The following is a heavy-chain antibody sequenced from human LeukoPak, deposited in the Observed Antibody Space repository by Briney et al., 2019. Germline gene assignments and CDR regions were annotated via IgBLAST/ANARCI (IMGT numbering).Heavy chain of an antibody. Sequence: ASVKVSCKASGYTFTDYYLHWVRQAPGQGLEWMGWINPNSGGTEYAQKFQGRVTMTRDTSINTAYMEVSRLTSDDTAVYYCAKDLWIQLWSEDAFDIWGQGTMVTVSS. V-gene: IGHV1-2*02. J-gene: IGHJ3*02. CDR3: AKDLWIQLWSEDAFDI. CDR1: GYTFTDYY. D-gene: IGHD5-18*01. CDR2: INPNSGGT.